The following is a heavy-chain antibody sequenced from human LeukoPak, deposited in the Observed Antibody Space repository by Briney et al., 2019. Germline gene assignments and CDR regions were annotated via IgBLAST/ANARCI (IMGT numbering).Heavy chain of an antibody. D-gene: IGHD3-3*01. CDR1: GYSMSSGYY. CDR3: ARGGFLEGHRLFDY. J-gene: IGHJ4*02. V-gene: IGHV4-38-2*02. Sequence: SETLSLTCTVSGYSMSSGYYWGWIRQPPERGLEWIGSMYHTGSTYYNPSLKSRVTISVDTSKNQFYLKLTSVTAADTAVYYCARGGFLEGHRLFDYWGQGTLVSVSS. CDR2: MYHTGST.